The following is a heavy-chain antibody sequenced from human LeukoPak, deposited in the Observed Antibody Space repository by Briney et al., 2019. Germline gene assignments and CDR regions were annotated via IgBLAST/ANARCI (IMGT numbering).Heavy chain of an antibody. V-gene: IGHV4-39*01. J-gene: IGHJ4*02. CDR1: GGSISSSSYY. CDR3: ARTIAVAGTLSYFDY. D-gene: IGHD6-19*01. CDR2: IYYSGST. Sequence: SETLSLTCTVSGGSISSSSYYWGWIRQPPGKGLEWIGSIYYSGSTYYNPSLKSRVTISVDTSKNQFSLKLSSVTAADTAVYYCARTIAVAGTLSYFDYWGQGTLVTVSS.